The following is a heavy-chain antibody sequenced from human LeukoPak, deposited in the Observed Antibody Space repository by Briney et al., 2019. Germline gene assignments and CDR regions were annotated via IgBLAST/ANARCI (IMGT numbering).Heavy chain of an antibody. CDR1: GFTFDDYG. CDR3: ASTIFGGFDP. Sequence: PGGSLRLSCAASGFTFDDYGMNWVRQAPGKGLEWVSGINWNGGNTGYADSVKGRFTISRDNAKNSLYLQINSLRAEDTALYYCASTIFGGFDPWGQGTLVTVSS. CDR2: INWNGGNT. J-gene: IGHJ5*02. D-gene: IGHD3-3*01. V-gene: IGHV3-20*04.